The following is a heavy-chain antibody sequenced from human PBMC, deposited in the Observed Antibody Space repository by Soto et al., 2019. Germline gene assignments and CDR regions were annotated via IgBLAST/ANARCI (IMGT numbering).Heavy chain of an antibody. J-gene: IGHJ6*02. CDR2: ISYDGSNK. D-gene: IGHD3-3*01. Sequence: PGGSLRLSCAASGFTFSSYAMHWVRQAPGKGLEWVAVISYDGSNKYHADSVKGRFTISRDNSKNTLYLQMNSLRAEDTAVYYCARDRPVYYDFWSGYYKAYYYGMDVWGQGTTVTVSS. CDR1: GFTFSSYA. CDR3: ARDRPVYYDFWSGYYKAYYYGMDV. V-gene: IGHV3-30-3*01.